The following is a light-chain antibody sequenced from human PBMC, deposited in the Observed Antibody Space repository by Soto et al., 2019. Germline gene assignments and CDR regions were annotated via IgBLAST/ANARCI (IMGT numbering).Light chain of an antibody. J-gene: IGLJ3*02. CDR3: AAWDDRLSAWV. Sequence: QSALTQPPSASGTPGQRVTISCSGSSSNIGSNYVYWYQQLPGTAPKLLIYRNNQRPSGVPDRFSGSKSGTSASLAISGLRSEDEADYYCAAWDDRLSAWVFGGGTKLTVL. CDR2: RNN. CDR1: SSNIGSNY. V-gene: IGLV1-47*01.